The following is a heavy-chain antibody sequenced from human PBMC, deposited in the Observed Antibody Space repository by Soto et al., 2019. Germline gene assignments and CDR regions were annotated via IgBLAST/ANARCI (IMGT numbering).Heavy chain of an antibody. CDR3: ARWPQPRYTADPYAGDG. Sequence: ASVKVSCKASGGTFSSSGFSWVRHAPGQGLVWMGMIVPSLDTTNYAQKFQARVTITADEVTSTAYMELRSPRSEDTAVYYCARWPQPRYTADPYAGDGWGQWSRGKVSS. D-gene: IGHD3-16*02. J-gene: IGHJ6*02. CDR1: GGTFSSSG. V-gene: IGHV1-69*11. CDR2: IVPSLDTT.